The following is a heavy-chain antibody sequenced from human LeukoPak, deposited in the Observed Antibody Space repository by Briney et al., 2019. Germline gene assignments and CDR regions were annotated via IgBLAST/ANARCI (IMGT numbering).Heavy chain of an antibody. CDR1: GFTFSSYG. CDR2: ISYDGSNK. CDR3: ATTVGTAFGFYY. Sequence: GGSLRLSCAASGFTFSSYGMHWVRQAPGKGLEWVAVISYDGSNKYYADSVKGRFTISRDNSKNTLYLQMNSLRAEDTAVYYCATTVGTAFGFYYWGERALCTVSS. J-gene: IGHJ4*02. D-gene: IGHD4-23*01. V-gene: IGHV3-30*03.